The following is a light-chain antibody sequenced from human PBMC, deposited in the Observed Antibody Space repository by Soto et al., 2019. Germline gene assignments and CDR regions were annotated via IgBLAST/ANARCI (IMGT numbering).Light chain of an antibody. CDR3: CSYAGIKSGV. CDR1: SSDVGTYNL. Sequence: QSALTQPASVSGSPGQSITISCTGTSSDVGTYNLVSWYQQHPGKVPKLMIYEVSKRPSGVSNRFSGSKSGNTASLTISGLQAEDEADYYCCSYAGIKSGVFGGGTKLTVL. CDR2: EVS. V-gene: IGLV2-23*02. J-gene: IGLJ3*02.